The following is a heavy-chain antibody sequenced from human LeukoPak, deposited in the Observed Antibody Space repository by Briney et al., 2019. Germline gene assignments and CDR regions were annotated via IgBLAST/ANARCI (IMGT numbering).Heavy chain of an antibody. CDR2: ISYDGSNK. CDR1: GFTFSSYA. D-gene: IGHD2-15*01. Sequence: GGSLRLSCAASGFTFSSYAMHWVRQAPGKGLEWVAVISYDGSNKYYADSVKGRFTISRDNSKNTLYLQMNSLRAEDTAVYYCARDGDCSGGSCYPFDPWGRGTLVTVSS. V-gene: IGHV3-30-3*01. CDR3: ARDGDCSGGSCYPFDP. J-gene: IGHJ5*02.